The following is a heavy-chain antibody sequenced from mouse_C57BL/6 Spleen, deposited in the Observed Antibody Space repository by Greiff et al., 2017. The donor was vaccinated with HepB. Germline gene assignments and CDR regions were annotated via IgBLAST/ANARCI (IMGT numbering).Heavy chain of an antibody. Sequence: QLQQSGAELARPGASVKLSCKASGYTFTSYGISWVKQRTGQGLEWIGEIYPRSGNTYYNEKFKGKATLTADKSSSTAYMELRSLTSEDSAVYFCARYYYGYDYAMDYWGQGTSVTVSS. D-gene: IGHD2-2*01. CDR3: ARYYYGYDYAMDY. V-gene: IGHV1-81*01. J-gene: IGHJ4*01. CDR1: GYTFTSYG. CDR2: IYPRSGNT.